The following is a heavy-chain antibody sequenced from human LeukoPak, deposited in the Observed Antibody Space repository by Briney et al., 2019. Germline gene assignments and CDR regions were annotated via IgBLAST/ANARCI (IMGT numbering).Heavy chain of an antibody. V-gene: IGHV1-8*01. CDR2: RNPNSGNT. J-gene: IGHJ6*02. CDR3: ARGTDWNSPVGMDV. CDR1: GYTFTSYD. Sequence: ASVKVSCKASGYTFTSYDINWVRQATGQGLEWMGWRNPNSGNTGYAQKFQGRVTMTRNTSISTAYMELSSLRSADTAVYYCARGTDWNSPVGMDVWGQGTTVTASS. D-gene: IGHD1-7*01.